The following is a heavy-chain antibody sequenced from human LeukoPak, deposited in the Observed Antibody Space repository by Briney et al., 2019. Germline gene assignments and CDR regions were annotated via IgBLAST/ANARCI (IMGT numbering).Heavy chain of an antibody. V-gene: IGHV4-34*01. CDR3: AKSNGYGLVDI. J-gene: IGHJ3*02. Sequence: SETLSLTCAVYGGSFSGYYWSWIRQPPGKGLEWIGEINHSGSTNYNPSLKSRVTISADTSKNQFSLKLSSVTAADTAVYYCAKSNGYGLVDIWGQGTMVTVSS. CDR1: GGSFSGYY. D-gene: IGHD3-10*01. CDR2: INHSGST.